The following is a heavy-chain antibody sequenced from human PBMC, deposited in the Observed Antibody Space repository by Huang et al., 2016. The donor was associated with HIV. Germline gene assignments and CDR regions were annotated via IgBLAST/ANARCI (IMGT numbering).Heavy chain of an antibody. CDR1: GYSFSSYW. CDR3: ARRFSSSSGYFDY. D-gene: IGHD6-6*01. CDR2: IFPDHSDT. V-gene: IGHV5-51*01. J-gene: IGHJ4*02. Sequence: VQLVQSGAEVKKPGESLKISCKGSGYSFSSYWIAWVRQMPGKGLEWMGIIFPDHSDTTYSPSFEGQVTISADKSIGTAYLQWSSLKASDTAMYYCARRFSSSSGYFDYWGQGSLVTVSS.